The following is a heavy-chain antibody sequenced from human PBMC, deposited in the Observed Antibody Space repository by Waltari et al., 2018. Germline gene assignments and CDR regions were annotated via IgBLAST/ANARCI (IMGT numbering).Heavy chain of an antibody. Sequence: QVQLVQSGAEVKKPGASVKVSCKASGSTFTSYYMHWVRQAPGQGLEWMGIINPSGGSTSYAQKFQGRVTMTRDTSTSTVYMELSSLRSEDTAVYYCARSRYYYGSGSYSGAGSFDIWGQGTMVTVSS. CDR2: INPSGGST. D-gene: IGHD3-10*01. J-gene: IGHJ3*02. CDR3: ARSRYYYGSGSYSGAGSFDI. V-gene: IGHV1-46*01. CDR1: GSTFTSYY.